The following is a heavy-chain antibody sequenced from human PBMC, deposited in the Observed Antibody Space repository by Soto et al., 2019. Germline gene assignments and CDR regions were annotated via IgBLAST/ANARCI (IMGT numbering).Heavy chain of an antibody. CDR2: VSHDENT. D-gene: IGHD2-2*01. CDR3: ARGATEGVPAAIHFDY. V-gene: IGHV4-30-2*01. CDR1: GGSISSVDYS. J-gene: IGHJ4*02. Sequence: SETLSLTCTVSGGSISSVDYSWSWIRQPPGKGLEWIGDVSHDENTHYNPSLKSRVTISVDRSKNQFSLKLNSATAADTAVYYCARGATEGVPAAIHFDYWGQGTLVTVSS.